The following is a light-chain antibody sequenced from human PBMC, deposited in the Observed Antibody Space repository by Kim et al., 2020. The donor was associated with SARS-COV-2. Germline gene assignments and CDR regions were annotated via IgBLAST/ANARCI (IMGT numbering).Light chain of an antibody. J-gene: IGKJ1*01. Sequence: SPGETATLSCRASQSVSRSSVAWYQQKPGQAPRLLIDGASNRATGIPDRFSGSGSGTDFTLTISRLEPEDFAVYYCQQYGSSPWTFGQGTKVDIK. V-gene: IGKV3-20*01. CDR3: QQYGSSPWT. CDR2: GAS. CDR1: QSVSRSS.